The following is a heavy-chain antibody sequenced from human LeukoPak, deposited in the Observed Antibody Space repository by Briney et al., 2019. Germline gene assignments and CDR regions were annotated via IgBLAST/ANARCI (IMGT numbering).Heavy chain of an antibody. J-gene: IGHJ4*02. Sequence: PGGSLRLSCAASGFTFSSYSMNWVRQAPGKGLEWVSSISSSSSYIYYADSVKGRFTISRDNSKNTVYLQMNSLRAEDTAVYYCAKGMVRGVILKGFDYWGQGTLVTVSS. CDR1: GFTFSSYS. D-gene: IGHD3-10*01. V-gene: IGHV3-21*04. CDR3: AKGMVRGVILKGFDY. CDR2: ISSSSSYI.